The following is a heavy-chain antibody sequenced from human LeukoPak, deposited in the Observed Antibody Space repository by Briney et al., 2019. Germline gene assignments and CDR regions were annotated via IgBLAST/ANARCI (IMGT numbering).Heavy chain of an antibody. CDR1: GFTFSSYW. J-gene: IGHJ4*02. D-gene: IGHD6-13*01. Sequence: GGSLRHSCAASGFTFSSYWMSWVRQAPGKGLEWVANIKQDGSEQDYVDSMKGRFTISRDNAKNSVYLQMNSLGADDTAVYYCARIGYSSSCFDYWGQGTLVTVSS. CDR2: IKQDGSEQ. CDR3: ARIGYSSSCFDY. V-gene: IGHV3-7*01.